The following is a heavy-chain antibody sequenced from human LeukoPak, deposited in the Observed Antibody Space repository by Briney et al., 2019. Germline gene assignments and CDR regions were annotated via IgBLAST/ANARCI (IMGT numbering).Heavy chain of an antibody. Sequence: GASVKVSCKASGYTFTSYGISWVRQAPGQGLEWMGWISAYNGNTNYAQKLQGRVTMTTDTSTSTAYMELRSLRSDDTAVYYCARVLGSSWNYYYYYYMDVWGKGTTVTISS. CDR3: ARVLGSSWNYYYYYYMDV. J-gene: IGHJ6*03. CDR1: GYTFTSYG. V-gene: IGHV1-18*01. D-gene: IGHD6-13*01. CDR2: ISAYNGNT.